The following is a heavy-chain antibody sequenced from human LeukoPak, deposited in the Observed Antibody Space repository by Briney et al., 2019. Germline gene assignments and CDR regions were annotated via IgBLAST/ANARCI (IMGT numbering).Heavy chain of an antibody. D-gene: IGHD3-10*01. CDR3: VRDKRFPDDVFDI. CDR2: ISASDGRA. J-gene: IGHJ3*02. Sequence: GVSLRLSCAASGFTFSSYAMSWVRQDPGKGLEWVSAISASDGRAWYADSVRGRFTISRDNFKNTLYVQINSLRAEDTAVYYCVRDKRFPDDVFDIWGQGTLVTVSS. V-gene: IGHV3-23*01. CDR1: GFTFSSYA.